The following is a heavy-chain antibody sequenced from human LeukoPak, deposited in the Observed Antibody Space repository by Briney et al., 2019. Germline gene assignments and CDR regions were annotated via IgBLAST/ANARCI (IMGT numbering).Heavy chain of an antibody. J-gene: IGHJ6*02. CDR2: IYSGGST. CDR1: GFTVSSNY. D-gene: IGHD2-15*01. Sequence: PGGSLRLSCAASGFTVSSNYMSRVRQAPGKGLEWVSVIYSGGSTYYADSVKGRFTISRDNSKNTLYLQMNSLRAEDTAVYYCARYCSGGSCYRSMDVWGQGTTVTVSS. CDR3: ARYCSGGSCYRSMDV. V-gene: IGHV3-53*01.